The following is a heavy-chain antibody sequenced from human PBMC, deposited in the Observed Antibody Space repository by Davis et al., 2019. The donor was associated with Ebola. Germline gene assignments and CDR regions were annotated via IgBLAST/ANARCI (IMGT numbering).Heavy chain of an antibody. CDR2: ISAYNGNT. Sequence: ASVKVSCKASGYTFTNSDISWVRQAPGRGLEWMGWISAYNGNTNYAQKLQGRVTMTTDTSTTTAYMDLRSLRSDDTAVYYCARLAVPGLFDYWGQGTLVTVSS. D-gene: IGHD2-2*01. CDR3: ARLAVPGLFDY. J-gene: IGHJ4*02. CDR1: GYTFTNSD. V-gene: IGHV1-18*01.